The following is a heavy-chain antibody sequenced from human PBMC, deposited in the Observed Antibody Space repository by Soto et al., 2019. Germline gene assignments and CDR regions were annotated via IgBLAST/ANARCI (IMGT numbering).Heavy chain of an antibody. J-gene: IGHJ5*02. CDR2: ISSSSSTI. CDR1: GFTFSSYS. CDR3: ARHPERIAQIGSFEH. Sequence: EVQLVESGGGLVQPGGSLRLSCAASGFTFSSYSMNWVRQAPGKGLEWVSYISSSSSTIYYADSVKGRCTISRDNAKNALYLQINSLRAEDTAVYYCARHPERIAQIGSFEHCGQGTLVTVSS. D-gene: IGHD6-13*01. V-gene: IGHV3-48*01.